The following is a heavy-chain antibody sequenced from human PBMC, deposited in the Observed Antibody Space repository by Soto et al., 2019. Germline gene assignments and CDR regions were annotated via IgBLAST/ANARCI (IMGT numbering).Heavy chain of an antibody. V-gene: IGHV3-21*01. CDR3: ARDPSSYYDILTGYYYYYGMDV. Sequence: PGGSLRLSCAASGFTFSSYSMNWVRQAPGKGLEWVSSISSSSSYIYYADSVKGRFTISRDNAKNSLYLQMNSLRAEDTAVYYCARDPSSYYDILTGYYYYYGMDVWGQGTTVTVSS. J-gene: IGHJ6*02. CDR2: ISSSSSYI. CDR1: GFTFSSYS. D-gene: IGHD3-9*01.